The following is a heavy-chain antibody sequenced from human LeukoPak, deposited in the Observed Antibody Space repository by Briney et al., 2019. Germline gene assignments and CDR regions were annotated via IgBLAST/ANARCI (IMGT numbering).Heavy chain of an antibody. Sequence: ASVKVSCKASGYTFTSYGISWVRQAPGQGLGWMGWISAYNGNTNYAQKLQGRVTMTTDTSTSTAYMELRSLRSDDTAVYYCARVNGARLARYWYFDLWGRGTLVTVSS. CDR1: GYTFTSYG. J-gene: IGHJ2*01. D-gene: IGHD3-9*01. V-gene: IGHV1-18*01. CDR2: ISAYNGNT. CDR3: ARVNGARLARYWYFDL.